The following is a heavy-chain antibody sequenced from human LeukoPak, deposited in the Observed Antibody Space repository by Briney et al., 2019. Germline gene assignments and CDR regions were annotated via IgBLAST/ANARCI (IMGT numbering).Heavy chain of an antibody. V-gene: IGHV4-59*12. Sequence: SETLSLTCTVSGGSISSYYWSWIRQPPGKGLEWIGYIYHSGTTYNPSLKSRVTISVDTSKNQFSLKLSSVTAADTAVYYCARGLLYDYVWGSYRYNWFDPWGQGTLVTVSS. CDR1: GGSISSYY. CDR3: ARGLLYDYVWGSYRYNWFDP. CDR2: IYHSGT. D-gene: IGHD3-16*02. J-gene: IGHJ5*02.